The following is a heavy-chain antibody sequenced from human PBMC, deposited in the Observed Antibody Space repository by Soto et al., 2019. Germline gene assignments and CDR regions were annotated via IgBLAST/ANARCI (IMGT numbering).Heavy chain of an antibody. CDR1: GFSFNEAW. D-gene: IGHD2-15*01. V-gene: IGHV3-15*07. J-gene: IGHJ6*02. Sequence: ESVGGLVKPGGFLRLSCVASGFSFNEAWMNWVRQAPGAGLEWVGRIKTSAGGGATDYAAPVQGRFTISRDDSKNALYLHMTSLRTEDTAIYYCTTGSVEGIWGQGTTVPVSS. CDR3: TTGSVEGI. CDR2: IKTSAGGGAT.